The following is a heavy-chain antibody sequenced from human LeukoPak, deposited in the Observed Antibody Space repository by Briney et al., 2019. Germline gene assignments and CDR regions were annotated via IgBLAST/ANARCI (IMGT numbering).Heavy chain of an antibody. D-gene: IGHD5-12*01. CDR1: GGSISSSSYY. V-gene: IGHV4-39*07. J-gene: IGHJ4*02. CDR2: MYSSGST. CDR3: ARSGSGYLRYYFDY. Sequence: SETLSLTCTVSGGSISSSSYYWGWIRQPPGKGLEWIGSMYSSGSTYYNPSLKSRVTVSVDTSKNQFSLKLSSVTAADTAVYYCARSGSGYLRYYFDYWGQGTLVTVSS.